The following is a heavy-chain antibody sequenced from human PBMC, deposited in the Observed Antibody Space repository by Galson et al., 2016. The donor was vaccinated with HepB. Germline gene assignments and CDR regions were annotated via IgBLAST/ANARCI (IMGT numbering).Heavy chain of an antibody. Sequence: SLRLSCAASGFSFSTYAMTWVRQAPGKGLDWISAMSGSTNITYYADSVKGRFTISRDNSRNTLYLQMTSLRAEDTAIYYCSKTGKWDNGDFSGDAFGFGGQGTLVTVSS. CDR1: GFSFSTYA. J-gene: IGHJ3*01. CDR3: SKTGKWDNGDFSGDAFGF. CDR2: MSGSTNIT. V-gene: IGHV3-23*01. D-gene: IGHD2-21*02.